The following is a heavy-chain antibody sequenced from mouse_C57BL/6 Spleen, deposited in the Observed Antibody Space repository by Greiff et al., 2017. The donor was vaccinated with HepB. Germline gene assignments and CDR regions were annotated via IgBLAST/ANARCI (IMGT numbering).Heavy chain of an antibody. CDR3: ARYDTTMDY. Sequence: QVQLKQSGAELVMPGASVKLSCKASGYTFTSYWMHWVKQRPGQGLEWIGEIDPSDSYTNYNQKFKGKSTLTVDKSSSTAYMQLSSLTSEDSAVYYCARYDTTMDYWGQGTAVTVSS. V-gene: IGHV1-69*01. CDR2: IDPSDSYT. D-gene: IGHD2-3*01. CDR1: GYTFTSYW. J-gene: IGHJ4*01.